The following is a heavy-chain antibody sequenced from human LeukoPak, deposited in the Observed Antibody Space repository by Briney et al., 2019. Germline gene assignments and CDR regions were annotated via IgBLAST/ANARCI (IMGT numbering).Heavy chain of an antibody. CDR3: ARPHLGLSYYFDY. CDR1: GGSISSSSYS. Sequence: SETLSLTCTVSGGSISSSSYSWGWIRQPPGKGLEWIGSIYYSGNSYYNPSLKSRVTISVDTSKNQFSLKLSSVTAADTAVYYCARPHLGLSYYFDYWGQGTLVTVSS. V-gene: IGHV4-39*01. J-gene: IGHJ4*02. D-gene: IGHD2/OR15-2a*01. CDR2: IYYSGNS.